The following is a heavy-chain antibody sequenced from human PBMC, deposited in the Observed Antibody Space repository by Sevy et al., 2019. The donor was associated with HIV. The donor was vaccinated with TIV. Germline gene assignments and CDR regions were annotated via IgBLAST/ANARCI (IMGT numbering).Heavy chain of an antibody. CDR1: GFKCSDYY. J-gene: IGHJ6*01. V-gene: IGHV3-11*01. D-gene: IGHD3-3*01. CDR2: SDFSGNNI. CDR3: ARFYDFWSGSPPAHYDYAVDA. Sequence: GGSLRLSCLASGFKCSDYYMAWIRQVPGKGLEWVSYSDFSGNNIYNVDSVEGGFTLSRDNAENSLYLQMNSLTAEDTAVYYCARFYDFWSGSPPAHYDYAVDAWGQGTTVTVSS.